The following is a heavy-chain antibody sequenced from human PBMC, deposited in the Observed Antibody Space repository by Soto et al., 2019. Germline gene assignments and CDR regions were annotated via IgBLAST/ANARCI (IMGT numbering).Heavy chain of an antibody. CDR2: IVPIYRSS. Sequence: QVQLVQSGAEMKTPGSSVNVSCTLSGGAFNNYVISWVRQAPGQGLEWVGSIVPIYRSSLFAQKFQGMVTLSADETTNTVYMKMSSLRTDDTAIYYCARDDLGYHYYYYAMDIWGQGTAVTVSS. J-gene: IGHJ6*02. D-gene: IGHD3-16*01. V-gene: IGHV1-69*18. CDR3: ARDDLGYHYYYYAMDI. CDR1: GGAFNNYV.